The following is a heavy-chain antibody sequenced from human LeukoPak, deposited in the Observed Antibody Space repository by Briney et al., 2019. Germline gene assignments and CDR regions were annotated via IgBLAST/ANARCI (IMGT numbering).Heavy chain of an antibody. CDR2: ISSSGTYK. CDR1: GFTFNTYS. CDR3: ARDHNWNDDPNC. D-gene: IGHD1-1*01. J-gene: IGHJ4*02. V-gene: IGHV3-21*01. Sequence: GGSLRLSCAASGFTFNTYSMNWVRQAPGKGLEWVSSISSSGTYKYYTDSVKGRFTISRDNAKNSLYLQMNSLRAEDTAVYYCARDHNWNDDPNCWGQGTLVTVSS.